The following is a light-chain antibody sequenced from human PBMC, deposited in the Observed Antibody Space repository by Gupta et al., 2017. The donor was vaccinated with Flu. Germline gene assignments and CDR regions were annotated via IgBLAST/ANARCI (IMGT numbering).Light chain of an antibody. CDR3: QSYDSSLSDSVV. V-gene: IGLV1-40*01. CDR1: GAGYD. CDR2: GNR. Sequence: QSVLTQPPSVSGAPGQRVTSSCTGIGAGYDVHWYQQLPGTAPTLLIYGNRNRPSGVPDRFSGSKSGTSTSLAITGLQAEEEADYYCQSYDSSLSDSVVFGGGTKLTVL. J-gene: IGLJ2*01.